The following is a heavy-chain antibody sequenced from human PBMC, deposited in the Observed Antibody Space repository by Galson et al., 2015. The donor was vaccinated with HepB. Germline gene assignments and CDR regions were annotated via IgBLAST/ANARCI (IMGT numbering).Heavy chain of an antibody. Sequence: PALVKPTQTLTLTCTFSGFSLSTSGLGVAWIRQPPGKALQWRGVIYWDDDKLYRPSLTSRPAITRDTSTNQVVLTMTNMDPVDTATYYCAHRRGYCSGASCSSVFSYWGQGILVTVSS. D-gene: IGHD2-15*01. J-gene: IGHJ4*02. CDR1: GFSLSTSGLG. CDR3: AHRRGYCSGASCSSVFSY. V-gene: IGHV2-5*02. CDR2: IYWDDDK.